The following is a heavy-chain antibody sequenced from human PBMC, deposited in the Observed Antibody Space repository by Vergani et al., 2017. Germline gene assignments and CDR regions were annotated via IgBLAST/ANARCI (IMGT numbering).Heavy chain of an antibody. CDR3: ARNVGKNYYDSSGYLY. CDR2: IIPIFGTA. J-gene: IGHJ4*02. Sequence: QVQLVQSGAEVKKPGSSVKVSCKASGGTFSSYAISWVRQAPGQGLEWMGGIIPIFGTANYEQQFQGRVTITADDSPSTAYMELSSMRSEDKAVYYWARNVGKNYYDSSGYLYWGQGTLVTVSS. D-gene: IGHD3-22*01. V-gene: IGHV1-69*01. CDR1: GGTFSSYA.